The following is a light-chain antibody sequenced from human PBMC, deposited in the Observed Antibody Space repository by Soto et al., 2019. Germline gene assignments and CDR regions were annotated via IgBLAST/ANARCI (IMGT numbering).Light chain of an antibody. CDR2: GAS. J-gene: IGKJ1*01. CDR3: QQYGSSGT. Sequence: EIVLTQSPGTLSLSPGERATLVCRASQSVSNNYLAWYQQKPGQAPRLLIYGASNRATGIPDRFSGSGSGTDFTLTISRLEPEDFAVYYCQQYGSSGTFGQGTKVDI. V-gene: IGKV3-20*01. CDR1: QSVSNNY.